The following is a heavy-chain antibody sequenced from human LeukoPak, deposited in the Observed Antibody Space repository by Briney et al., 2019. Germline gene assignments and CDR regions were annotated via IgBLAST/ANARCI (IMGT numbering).Heavy chain of an antibody. J-gene: IGHJ4*02. CDR1: GGSFSGYY. D-gene: IGHD5-12*01. Sequence: PSETLSLTCAVHGGSFSGYYWSWIRQPPGKGLEWIGEINHSGSTNYNPSLKSRVTISVDTSKNQFSLKLSSVTAADTAVYYCARGGGYSYGFGIVATPRPRAYYFDYWGQGTLVTVSS. V-gene: IGHV4-34*01. CDR3: ARGGGYSYGFGIVATPRPRAYYFDY. CDR2: INHSGST.